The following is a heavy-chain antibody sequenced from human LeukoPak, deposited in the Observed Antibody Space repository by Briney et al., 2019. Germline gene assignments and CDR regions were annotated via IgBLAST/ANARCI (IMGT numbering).Heavy chain of an antibody. J-gene: IGHJ4*02. Sequence: GGSLRLSCAASGFTFSNYWMHWVRQAPGKGLEWVSYISSSGSTIYYADSVKGRFTISRDNAKNSLYLQMNSLRAEDTAVYYCAREADYYDSSGYIRGIGTFDYWGQGTLVTVSS. CDR2: ISSSGSTI. CDR3: AREADYYDSSGYIRGIGTFDY. D-gene: IGHD3-22*01. CDR1: GFTFSNYW. V-gene: IGHV3-48*04.